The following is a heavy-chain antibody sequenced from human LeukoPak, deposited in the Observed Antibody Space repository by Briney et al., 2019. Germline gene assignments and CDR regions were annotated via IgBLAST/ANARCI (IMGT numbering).Heavy chain of an antibody. V-gene: IGHV4-61*10. CDR1: GGSISSGSYY. Sequence: SETLSLTCTVSGGSISSGSYYWSWIRQPAGKGLEWIGEINHSGSTNYNPSLLSRVTMSVDTSKNKFSLQLSSVTAADTAVYYCARLRHGYGLDYWGQGTLVTVSS. D-gene: IGHD1-1*01. J-gene: IGHJ4*02. CDR2: INHSGST. CDR3: ARLRHGYGLDY.